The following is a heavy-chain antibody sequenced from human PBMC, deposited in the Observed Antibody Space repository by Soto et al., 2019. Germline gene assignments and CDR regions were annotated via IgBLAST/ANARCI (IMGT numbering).Heavy chain of an antibody. D-gene: IGHD6-13*01. CDR3: ARNLGSSWYHFDY. CDR2: ISYDGSNK. V-gene: IGHV3-30-3*01. Sequence: PGGSLRLSCAASGFTFSSSAMNWVRQAPGKGLEWVAVISYDGSNKYYADSVKGRFTISRDNSKNTLYLQMNSLRAEDTAVYYCARNLGSSWYHFDYWGQGTLVTVSS. CDR1: GFTFSSSA. J-gene: IGHJ4*02.